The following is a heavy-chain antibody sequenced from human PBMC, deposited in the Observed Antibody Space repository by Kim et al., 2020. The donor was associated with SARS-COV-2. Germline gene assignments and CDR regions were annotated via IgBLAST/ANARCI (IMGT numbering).Heavy chain of an antibody. CDR3: ARITAAGLGADY. CDR2: K. V-gene: IGHV2-70*01. J-gene: IGHJ4*02. D-gene: IGHD6-13*01. Sequence: KYYSPTLKTRLTIYKDTSKNQVVLTMTNMDPVDTATYYCARITAAGLGADYWGQGTLVTVSS.